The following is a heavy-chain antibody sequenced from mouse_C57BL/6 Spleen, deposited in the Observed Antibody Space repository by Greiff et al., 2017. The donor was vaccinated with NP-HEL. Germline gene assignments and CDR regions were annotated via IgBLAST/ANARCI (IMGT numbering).Heavy chain of an antibody. CDR1: GYTFTSYW. J-gene: IGHJ2*01. CDR3: ARTIYDGYCRYFDY. D-gene: IGHD2-3*01. Sequence: VQLQQPGAELVRPGSSVKLSCKASGYTFTSYWMHWVKQRPIQGLEWIGNIDPSDSETHYNQKFKDKATLTVDKSSSTAYMQLSSLTSEDSAVYYCARTIYDGYCRYFDYWGQGTTLTVSS. V-gene: IGHV1-52*01. CDR2: IDPSDSET.